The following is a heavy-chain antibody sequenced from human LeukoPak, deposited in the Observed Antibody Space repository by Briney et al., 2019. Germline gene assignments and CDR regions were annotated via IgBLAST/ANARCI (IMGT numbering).Heavy chain of an antibody. CDR3: ARDLSAVGYYDFWSGYYTGMDAFDI. D-gene: IGHD3-3*01. Sequence: GGSLRLSCAASGFTFSSYWMSWVRQAPGKGLEWVANIKQDGSEKYYVDSVKGRFTISRDNAKNSLYLQMNSLRAEDTAVYYCARDLSAVGYYDFWSGYYTGMDAFDIWGQGTMVTVSS. CDR2: IKQDGSEK. J-gene: IGHJ3*02. V-gene: IGHV3-7*01. CDR1: GFTFSSYW.